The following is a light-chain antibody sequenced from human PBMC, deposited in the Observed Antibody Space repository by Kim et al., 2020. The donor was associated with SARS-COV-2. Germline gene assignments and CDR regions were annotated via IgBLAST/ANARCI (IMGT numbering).Light chain of an antibody. J-gene: IGLJ3*02. V-gene: IGLV3-1*01. CDR2: QDR. CDR1: KLGDKY. CDR3: QAWDSSTANWV. Sequence: SPGQTASITFSGDKLGDKYACWYQQKPGQSPVLVIYQDRKRPSGIPERFSGSNSGNTATLTISGTQAMDEADYYCQAWDSSTANWVFGGGTKVTVL.